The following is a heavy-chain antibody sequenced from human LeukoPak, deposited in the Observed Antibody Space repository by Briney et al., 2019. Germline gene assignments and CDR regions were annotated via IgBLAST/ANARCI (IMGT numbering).Heavy chain of an antibody. J-gene: IGHJ4*02. Sequence: PGRSLRLSCAASGFTFSSYGMHWVRQAPGKGLEWVAVISYDGSNKYYADSVKGRFTISRDNSKNTLYLQMNSLRAEDTAVYYCAKEGSSSWYEFDCWGQGTLVTVSS. CDR3: AKEGSSSWYEFDC. V-gene: IGHV3-30*18. CDR2: ISYDGSNK. CDR1: GFTFSSYG. D-gene: IGHD6-13*01.